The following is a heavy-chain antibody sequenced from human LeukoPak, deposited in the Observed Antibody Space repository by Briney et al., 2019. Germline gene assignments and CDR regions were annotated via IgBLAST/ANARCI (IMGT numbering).Heavy chain of an antibody. J-gene: IGHJ4*02. CDR1: GDSISTYY. V-gene: IGHV4-59*01. Sequence: PSETLSLTCSVSGDSISTYYWSWIRQPPGKGLEWIGYVYYTGATYYNPSLKSRVTISLDTSKNQFSLKLSSVTAADAAVYYCARAGYSYGTGYYFDYWGQGALVTVSS. CDR2: VYYTGAT. CDR3: ARAGYSYGTGYYFDY. D-gene: IGHD5-18*01.